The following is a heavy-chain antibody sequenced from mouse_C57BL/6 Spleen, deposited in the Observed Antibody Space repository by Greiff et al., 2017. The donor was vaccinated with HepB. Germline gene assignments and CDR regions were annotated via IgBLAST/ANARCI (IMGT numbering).Heavy chain of an antibody. J-gene: IGHJ2*01. CDR2: IDPEDGET. Sequence: EVQLQQSGAELVKPGASVKLSCTASGFNIKDYYMHWVKQRTEQGLEGIGRIDPEDGETKDAPKFQGKATITADTSSNTAYLQLSSLTSEDTAVYYCARRRGNYDYWGQGTTLTVSS. CDR1: GFNIKDYY. CDR3: ARRRGNYDY. D-gene: IGHD2-1*01. V-gene: IGHV14-2*01.